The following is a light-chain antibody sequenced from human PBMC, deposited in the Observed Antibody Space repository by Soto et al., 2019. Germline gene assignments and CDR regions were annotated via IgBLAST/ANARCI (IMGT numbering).Light chain of an antibody. Sequence: DIQMTQSPSTLSASVGGRVTITCRASQSVTSWLAWYQHKPGKAPKLLIYKASSLESGVPSRFSGSGSGTEFTLTISSLQTDDFATYYCLQYNSYPEWTFGQGTKVEIK. CDR3: LQYNSYPEWT. J-gene: IGKJ1*01. CDR2: KAS. CDR1: QSVTSW. V-gene: IGKV1-5*03.